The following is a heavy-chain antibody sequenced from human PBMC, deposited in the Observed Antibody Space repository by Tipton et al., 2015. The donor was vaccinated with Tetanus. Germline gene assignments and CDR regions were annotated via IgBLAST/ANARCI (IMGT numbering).Heavy chain of an antibody. J-gene: IGHJ6*02. Sequence: SLRLSCAASGFTSKSHYMHWVRQAPGKGLVWISRINPDGRRTNYADSVKGRFTISRDNAKNTVYLQMSSLRAEDTAVYFCARRSLRNYGLDVWGQGTTVTVSS. D-gene: IGHD3-3*01. CDR2: INPDGRRT. CDR1: GFTSKSHY. CDR3: ARRSLRNYGLDV. V-gene: IGHV3-74*01.